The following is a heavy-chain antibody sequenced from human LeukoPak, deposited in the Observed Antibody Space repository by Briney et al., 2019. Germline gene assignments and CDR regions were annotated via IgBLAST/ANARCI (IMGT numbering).Heavy chain of an antibody. CDR2: ISYDGSNK. CDR3: AKTFSDCSSTSCYTGFDY. J-gene: IGHJ4*02. V-gene: IGHV3-30*18. D-gene: IGHD2-2*02. CDR1: GFTFSCYG. Sequence: GRSLRLSCAASGFTFSCYGMHWVRQAPGKGLEWVAVISYDGSNKYYADSVKGRFTISRDNSKNTLYLQMNSLRAEDTAVYYCAKTFSDCSSTSCYTGFDYWGQGTLVTVSS.